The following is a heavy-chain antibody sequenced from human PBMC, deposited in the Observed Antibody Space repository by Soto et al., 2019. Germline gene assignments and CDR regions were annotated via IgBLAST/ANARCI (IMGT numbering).Heavy chain of an antibody. J-gene: IGHJ4*02. V-gene: IGHV4-31*03. CDR2: IYYSGST. Sequence: QVQLQESGPGLVKPSQTLSLTCTVSGGSISSGGYYWSWIRQHPGKGLEWIGYIYYSGSTYYNPSLKSRVTITVDTSKNQFSLKLSSVTAADTAVYYCARAGGDYRVLIDYWGQGTLVTVSS. D-gene: IGHD4-17*01. CDR3: ARAGGDYRVLIDY. CDR1: GGSISSGGYY.